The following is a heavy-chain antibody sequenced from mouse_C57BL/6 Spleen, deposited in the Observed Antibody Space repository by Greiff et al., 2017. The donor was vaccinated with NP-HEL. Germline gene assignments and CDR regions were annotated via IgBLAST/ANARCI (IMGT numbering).Heavy chain of an antibody. V-gene: IGHV1-66*01. D-gene: IGHD1-1*01. Sequence: VQLQQSGPELVKPGASVKISCKASGYSFTSYYIHWVKQRPGQGLEWIGWIYPGSGNTKYNEKFKGKATLTADTSSSTAYMQLSSLTSEDSAVYYCARERGYGSSWDWFAYWGQGTLVTVSA. CDR2: IYPGSGNT. CDR3: ARERGYGSSWDWFAY. J-gene: IGHJ3*01. CDR1: GYSFTSYY.